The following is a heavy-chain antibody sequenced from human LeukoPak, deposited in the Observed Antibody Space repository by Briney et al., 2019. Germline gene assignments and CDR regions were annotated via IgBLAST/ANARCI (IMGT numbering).Heavy chain of an antibody. CDR3: VREDTPATANY. Sequence: PGGSLRLSCAASGFTFSSNWMHWVRQTPGKGLEWVSAISGGGDITYYADSVTGRFTISRDNSKDTLFLQMHSLRPGDTAVYYCVREDTPATANYWGQGTLVTISS. CDR2: ISGGGDIT. J-gene: IGHJ4*02. D-gene: IGHD2-21*02. CDR1: GFTFSSNW. V-gene: IGHV3-23*01.